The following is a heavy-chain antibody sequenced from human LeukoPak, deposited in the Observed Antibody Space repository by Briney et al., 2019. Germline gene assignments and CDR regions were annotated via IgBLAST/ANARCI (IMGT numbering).Heavy chain of an antibody. CDR1: GYTFTSYD. CDR2: MNPNSGNT. Sequence: GASAKVSCKASGYTFTSYDINWVRQATGQGLEWMGWMNPNSGNTGYAQKFQGRVTMTRNTSISTAYMELSSLRSEDTAVYYCARGRSGWFDFDYWGQGTLVTVSS. J-gene: IGHJ4*02. CDR3: ARGRSGWFDFDY. D-gene: IGHD6-19*01. V-gene: IGHV1-8*02.